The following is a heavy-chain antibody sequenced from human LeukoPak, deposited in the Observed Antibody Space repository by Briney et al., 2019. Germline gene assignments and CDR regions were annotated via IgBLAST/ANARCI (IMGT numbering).Heavy chain of an antibody. J-gene: IGHJ1*01. Sequence: GSLRLSCAASGFTFSSYAMSWVRQAPGKGLEWVSAISGSDGSTYYADSVKGRFTISRDNSKNTLYLQMNSLRAEDTAVYYCAKVGYYYDSSGYYQTLEYFQHWGQGTLVTVSS. D-gene: IGHD3-22*01. CDR3: AKVGYYYDSSGYYQTLEYFQH. CDR2: ISGSDGST. V-gene: IGHV3-23*01. CDR1: GFTFSSYA.